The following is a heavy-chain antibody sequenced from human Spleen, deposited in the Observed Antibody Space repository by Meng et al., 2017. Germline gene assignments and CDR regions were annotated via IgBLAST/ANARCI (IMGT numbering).Heavy chain of an antibody. D-gene: IGHD4-11*01. CDR1: GGSISSSNW. Sequence: QGQLQGSGPGLVKPSGTLSLTCAVSGGSISSSNWWSWVRQPPGKGLEWIGEIYHSGSTNYNPSLESRATISVDTSQNNLSLKLSSVTAADSAVYYCARGPTTMAHDFDYWGQGTLVTVSS. V-gene: IGHV4-4*02. CDR3: ARGPTTMAHDFDY. J-gene: IGHJ4*02. CDR2: IYHSGST.